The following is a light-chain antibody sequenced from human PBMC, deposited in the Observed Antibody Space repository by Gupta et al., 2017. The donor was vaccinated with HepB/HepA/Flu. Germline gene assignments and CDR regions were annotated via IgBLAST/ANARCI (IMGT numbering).Light chain of an antibody. CDR3: NCRDSSGNVV. CDR1: SLRNYY. V-gene: IGLV3-19*01. J-gene: IGLJ2*01. CDR2: GNN. Sequence: SSELTQDPPVSVALGQTVRITCQGDSLRNYYASWFQQKPGQAPKLVLYGNNIRPAGIPGRLSGSNAGNTASLTIAGTQAEDEADYYCNCRDSSGNVVFGGGTRLTVL.